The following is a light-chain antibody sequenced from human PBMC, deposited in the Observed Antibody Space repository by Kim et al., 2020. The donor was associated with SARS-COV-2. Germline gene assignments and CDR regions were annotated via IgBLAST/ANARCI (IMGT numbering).Light chain of an antibody. J-gene: IGLJ3*02. CDR3: CSYAGSYWV. CDR2: GVR. V-gene: IGLV2-11*03. Sequence: PGQAVTISCTGTSSDVGGYNYVSWYQQHPGKAPKLMIYGVRHRPSGVPDRSSGSKSGNTASLTISGLQAEDEADYYCCSYAGSYWVFGGGTQLTVL. CDR1: SSDVGGYNY.